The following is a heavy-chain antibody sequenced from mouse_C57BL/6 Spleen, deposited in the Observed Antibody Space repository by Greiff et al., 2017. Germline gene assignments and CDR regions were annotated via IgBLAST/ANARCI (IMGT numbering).Heavy chain of an antibody. V-gene: IGHV1-82*01. CDR1: GYAFSSSW. CDR3: ARKGGWMDY. J-gene: IGHJ4*01. D-gene: IGHD2-3*01. CDR2: IYPGDGDT. Sequence: VQLQQSGPELVKPGASVKISCKASGYAFSSSWMNWVKQRPGKGLEWIGRIYPGDGDTNYNGKFKGKATLTADKSSSRAYMQLSSLTSEDSAVYFCARKGGWMDYWGQGTSVTVSS.